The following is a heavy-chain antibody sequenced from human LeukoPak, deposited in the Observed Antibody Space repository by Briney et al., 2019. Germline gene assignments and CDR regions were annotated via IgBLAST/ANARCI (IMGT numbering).Heavy chain of an antibody. CDR1: GFTFSSYA. CDR3: AKYYYDSSGYYYFDY. D-gene: IGHD3-22*01. J-gene: IGHJ4*02. V-gene: IGHV3-23*01. Sequence: GGSLRLSCAASGFTFSSYAMSWVRQAPGKGLEWVSAISGSGGSTYYADSVKGRFTISRDNSKNTLYLQMDSLRAEDTAVYYCAKYYYDSSGYYYFDYWGQGTLVTVSS. CDR2: ISGSGGST.